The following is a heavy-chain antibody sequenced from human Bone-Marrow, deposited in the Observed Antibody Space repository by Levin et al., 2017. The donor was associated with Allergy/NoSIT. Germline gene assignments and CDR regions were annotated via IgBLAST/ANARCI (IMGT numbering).Heavy chain of an antibody. CDR3: ARSDSGDDSFDI. CDR2: IYDSGST. V-gene: IGHV4-30-2*01. Sequence: LRLSCAVSGGSITGGGHSWTWIRRPPGKGLEWMGNIYDSGSTYYSPSLKSRLIISIYASKNQFSLDLSSVTAADTAVYYCARSDSGDDSFDIWGQGTSVTVSS. CDR1: GGSITGGGHS. D-gene: IGHD4-17*01. J-gene: IGHJ3*02.